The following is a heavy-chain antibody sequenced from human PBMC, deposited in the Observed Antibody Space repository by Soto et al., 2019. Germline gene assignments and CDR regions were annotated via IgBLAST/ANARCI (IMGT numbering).Heavy chain of an antibody. CDR2: FDPEDGET. CDR1: GYTLTELS. V-gene: IGHV1-24*01. D-gene: IGHD6-13*01. CDR3: ATVLPLYSSSWYFDY. J-gene: IGHJ4*02. Sequence: ASVKVSCKVSGYTLTELSMHWVRQAPGKGLEWMGGFDPEDGETIYAQKFQGRVTMTEDTSTDTAYMELSSLRSEDTAVYYCATVLPLYSSSWYFDYCGQGTLVTVSS.